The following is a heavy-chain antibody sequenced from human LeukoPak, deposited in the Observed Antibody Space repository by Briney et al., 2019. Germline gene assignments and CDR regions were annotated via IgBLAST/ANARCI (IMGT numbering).Heavy chain of an antibody. Sequence: GRSLRLSCAASGLTFSSYAMHWVRQAPGKGLEWVAVISYDGSNKYYADSVKGRFTISRDNSKNTLYLQMNSLRAEDTAVYYCARSSTGMRYFDWFAADYWGQGTLVTVSS. V-gene: IGHV3-30-3*01. D-gene: IGHD3-9*01. CDR2: ISYDGSNK. J-gene: IGHJ4*02. CDR1: GLTFSSYA. CDR3: ARSSTGMRYFDWFAADY.